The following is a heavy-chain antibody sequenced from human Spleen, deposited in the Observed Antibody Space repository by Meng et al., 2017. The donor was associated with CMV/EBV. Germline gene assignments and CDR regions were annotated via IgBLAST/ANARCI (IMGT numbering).Heavy chain of an antibody. CDR3: AKEHIPKYYFDY. V-gene: IGHV3-30*02. CDR1: GFTFSDYY. J-gene: IGHJ4*02. CDR2: IRYDGTNK. D-gene: IGHD2-21*01. Sequence: GGSLRLSCAASGFTFSDYYMSWIRQAPGKGLEWVAFIRYDGTNKYYADSVKGRFTISRDNSKNTLYLQMNSLRAEDTAVYYCAKEHIPKYYFDYWGQGTLVTVSS.